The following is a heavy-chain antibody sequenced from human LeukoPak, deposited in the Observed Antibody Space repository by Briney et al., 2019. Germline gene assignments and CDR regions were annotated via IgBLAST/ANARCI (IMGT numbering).Heavy chain of an antibody. Sequence: SETLSLTCAVYGGSFNDYYWTWIRQSPGKGLEWIGEINHSGNTNYNPSLKSRVTISVDTSKNQFSLKLSSVTAADTAVYYCARAPMYYYDSSGYHTRYAFDIWGQGTMVTVSS. CDR1: GGSFNDYY. D-gene: IGHD3-22*01. CDR2: INHSGNT. J-gene: IGHJ3*02. CDR3: ARAPMYYYDSSGYHTRYAFDI. V-gene: IGHV4-34*01.